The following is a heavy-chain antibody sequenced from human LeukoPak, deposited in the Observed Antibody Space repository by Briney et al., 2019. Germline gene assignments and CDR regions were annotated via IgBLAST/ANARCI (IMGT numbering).Heavy chain of an antibody. D-gene: IGHD3-9*01. Sequence: SGGSLRLSCAASGFTFSSYEMNWVRQAPGKGLKGFSYFSSSGSTIYYADSVKGRFTISRDNAKNSLYLQRNSRRAEDTAVYYWARTPYDILTGYSWFDPWGQGTLVTFSS. V-gene: IGHV3-48*03. CDR2: FSSSGSTI. J-gene: IGHJ5*02. CDR1: GFTFSSYE. CDR3: ARTPYDILTGYSWFDP.